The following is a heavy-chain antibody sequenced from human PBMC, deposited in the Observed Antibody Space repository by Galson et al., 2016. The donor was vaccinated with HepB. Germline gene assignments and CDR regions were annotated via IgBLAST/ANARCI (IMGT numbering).Heavy chain of an antibody. J-gene: IGHJ3*02. V-gene: IGHV5-51*01. D-gene: IGHD2-8*01. CDR2: LYPGDSDS. CDR3: ARHRRYCTNGVCYPGAFDI. Sequence: QSGAEVKKPGESLKISCKGSGYSFTSYWIDWVRQIPGKGLEWLGILYPGDSDSRYSPSFQVPVTISADKSINTAYLQWTSLKASDTAMYYCARHRRYCTNGVCYPGAFDIWGQGTMVTVSS. CDR1: GYSFTSYW.